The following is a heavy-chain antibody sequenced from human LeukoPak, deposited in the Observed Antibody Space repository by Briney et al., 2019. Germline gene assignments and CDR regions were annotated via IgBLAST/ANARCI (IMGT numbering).Heavy chain of an antibody. CDR2: ISFDGSNK. J-gene: IGHJ4*02. CDR1: GFTFSNYG. V-gene: IGHV3-30*18. Sequence: TGGSLRLSCAASGFTFSNYGMNWVRQAPGKGLEWVAIISFDGSNKYYADSVKGRFTISRDNSKNTLYLQMNSLRAEDTAIYYCAKANNGYFDYWGQGTLVTVSS. CDR3: AKANNGYFDY. D-gene: IGHD2-8*01.